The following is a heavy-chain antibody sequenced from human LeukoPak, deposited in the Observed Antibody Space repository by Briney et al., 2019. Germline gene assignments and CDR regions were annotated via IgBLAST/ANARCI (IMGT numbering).Heavy chain of an antibody. Sequence: GGSLRLSCAASGFTFSSYWMSWVRQAPGKGLEWVANIKQDGSEKYYVDSVKGRFTISRDNANNSLYLQINRLSTENTAVYYWASYSRYYDSLYDYWGQGTLVTVSA. D-gene: IGHD3-22*01. CDR1: GFTFSSYW. J-gene: IGHJ4*02. V-gene: IGHV3-7*01. CDR3: ASYSRYYDSLYDY. CDR2: IKQDGSEK.